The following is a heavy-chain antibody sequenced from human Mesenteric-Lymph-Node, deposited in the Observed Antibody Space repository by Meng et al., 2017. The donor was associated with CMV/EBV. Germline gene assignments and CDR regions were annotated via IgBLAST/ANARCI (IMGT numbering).Heavy chain of an antibody. CDR2: IIPILGIA. CDR1: GGTFSSYT. D-gene: IGHD2-2*01. V-gene: IGHV1-69*02. J-gene: IGHJ3*02. Sequence: SVTVSCKASGGTFSSYTISWVRQAPGQGLEWMGRIIPILGIANYAQKFQGRVTITADKSTSTAYMELSSLRSEDTAVYYCARLPQGYCSSTSCQNDAFDIWGQGTMVTVSS. CDR3: ARLPQGYCSSTSCQNDAFDI.